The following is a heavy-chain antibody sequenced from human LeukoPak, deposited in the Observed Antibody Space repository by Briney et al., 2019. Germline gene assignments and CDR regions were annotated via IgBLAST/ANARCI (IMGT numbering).Heavy chain of an antibody. CDR3: ASSQVGELSDY. V-gene: IGHV4-39*07. CDR1: GGSISSSSYY. D-gene: IGHD3-10*01. Sequence: SETLSLTCTVSGGSISSSSYYWAWIRQPPGKGLEWIGSIHYSGPTYYNPSLKSRVTISVDTSKNQFSLKLSSVTAADTAVYYCASSQVGELSDYWGQGTLVTVSS. J-gene: IGHJ4*02. CDR2: IHYSGPT.